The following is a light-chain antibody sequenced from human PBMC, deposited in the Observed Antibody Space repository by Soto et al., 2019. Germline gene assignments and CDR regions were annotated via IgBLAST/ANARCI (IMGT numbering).Light chain of an antibody. CDR2: GTS. CDR1: QSISSSY. V-gene: IGKV3-20*01. CDR3: QQYGGTWT. Sequence: IVLTQSPGTLSLSPGEGATLSCRASQSISSSYVAWYQQKPGQAPRLLIYGTSNRGTGIPDRFSGSGSGTYFTLTISRLEPEDFAVYYCQQYGGTWTFGQGTKVDI. J-gene: IGKJ1*01.